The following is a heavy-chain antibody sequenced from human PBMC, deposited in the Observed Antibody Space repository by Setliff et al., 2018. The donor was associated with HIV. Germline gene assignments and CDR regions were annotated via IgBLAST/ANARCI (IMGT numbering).Heavy chain of an antibody. J-gene: IGHJ4*02. Sequence: GGSLRLSCAASGFILSDYYMSWIRQAPGKGLEWVSCISSGGSTIYYADSVKGRFTISRDKAKNSLYLQMNNLTAEDTAVYYCARARTGWYNFDYWGQGTPVTVSS. CDR1: GFILSDYY. CDR3: ARARTGWYNFDY. V-gene: IGHV3-11*04. D-gene: IGHD6-19*01. CDR2: ISSGGSTI.